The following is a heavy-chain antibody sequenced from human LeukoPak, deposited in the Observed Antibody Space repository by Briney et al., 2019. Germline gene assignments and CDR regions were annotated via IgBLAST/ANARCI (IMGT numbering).Heavy chain of an antibody. Sequence: SGTLSLTCTVSGASVNDNYRSWSRQPAGKTLEWIGRIYTDGSTNYNPSLKSRVAISVDTSTNQFSLFLRSVTAADTAIYYCTIGSSSGSLAYWGQGTLVTVSS. J-gene: IGHJ4*02. V-gene: IGHV4-4*07. CDR2: IYTDGST. CDR1: GASVNDNY. CDR3: TIGSSSGSLAY. D-gene: IGHD2-15*01.